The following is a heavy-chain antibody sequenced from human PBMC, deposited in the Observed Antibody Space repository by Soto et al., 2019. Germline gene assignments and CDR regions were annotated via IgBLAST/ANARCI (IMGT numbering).Heavy chain of an antibody. D-gene: IGHD6-19*01. J-gene: IGHJ4*02. CDR1: GFTFSSYG. Sequence: QVQLVESGGGVVQPGRSLRLSCAASGFTFSSYGMHWVRQAPGKGLEWVAVISYDGSNKYYADSVKGRFTISRDNSKNTLYLQMNILRAEDTAVYYCAKDLSCWWFDYWGQGTLVTVSS. CDR2: ISYDGSNK. CDR3: AKDLSCWWFDY. V-gene: IGHV3-30*18.